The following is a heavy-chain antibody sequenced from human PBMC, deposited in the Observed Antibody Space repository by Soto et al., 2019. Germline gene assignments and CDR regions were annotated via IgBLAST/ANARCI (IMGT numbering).Heavy chain of an antibody. CDR2: INSSGGST. CDR3: AREKGGSHSVAC. V-gene: IGHV1-46*01. CDR1: GYTFTSYL. J-gene: IGHJ4*02. D-gene: IGHD1-26*01. Sequence: QVQLVQSGAEVKKPGASVKVSCKASGYTFTSYLIHWVRQAPGQGLGWMGIINSSGGSTTYAQKFQGRVTMTRDTSTSTFYMELSSLRSEDTAVYYCAREKGGSHSVACCGQGTLVTFSS.